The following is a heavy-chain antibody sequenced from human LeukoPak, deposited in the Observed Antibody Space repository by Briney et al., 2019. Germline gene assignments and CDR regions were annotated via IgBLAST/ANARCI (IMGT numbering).Heavy chain of an antibody. D-gene: IGHD3-3*01. CDR2: INHSGST. J-gene: IGHJ6*02. CDR1: GGSFSGYY. Sequence: SETLSLTCAVYGGSFSGYYWSWIRQPPGKGLEWIGEINHSGSTNYNPSLKSRVTMSVDTSKNQFSLKLSSVTAADTAVYYCARGPYYDFWSGYYWGIWGQGTTVTVSS. CDR3: ARGPYYDFWSGYYWGI. V-gene: IGHV4-34*01.